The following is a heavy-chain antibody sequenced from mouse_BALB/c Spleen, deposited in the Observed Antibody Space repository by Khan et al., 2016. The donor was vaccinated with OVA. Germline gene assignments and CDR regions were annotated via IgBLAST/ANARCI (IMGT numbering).Heavy chain of an antibody. CDR2: INPASSTI. CDR1: GFDFSRYW. Sequence: EVKLLESGGGLVQPGGSLKLSCAASGFDFSRYWMTWVRQAPGKGLEWIGEINPASSTINYTPSLKNTFIISRDNAKNTLFLQISKVRSEDTALYYCARPTKEYYFDYWGQGITLTVSS. CDR3: ARPTKEYYFDY. J-gene: IGHJ2*01. V-gene: IGHV4-1*02.